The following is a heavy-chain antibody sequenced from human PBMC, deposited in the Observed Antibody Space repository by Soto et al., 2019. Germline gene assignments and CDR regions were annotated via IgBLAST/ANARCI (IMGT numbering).Heavy chain of an antibody. D-gene: IGHD1-26*01. J-gene: IGHJ4*02. CDR3: ARVTVGATDY. Sequence: QVQLQESGPGLVKPSETLSLTCTASGGSISSYYWSWIRQPPGKGLEWIGYIYYSGSTNYNPSLKSRVTISVDTSKNQFALKLSSVTAADTAVYYCARVTVGATDYWGQGTLVTVSS. CDR2: IYYSGST. CDR1: GGSISSYY. V-gene: IGHV4-59*01.